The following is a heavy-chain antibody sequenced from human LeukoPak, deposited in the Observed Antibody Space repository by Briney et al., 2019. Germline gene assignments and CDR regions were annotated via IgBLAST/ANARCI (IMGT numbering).Heavy chain of an antibody. CDR1: GFTFSSYW. Sequence: SGGSLRLSCAASGFTFSSYWMSWVRQAPGKGLEWVANIKQDGSEKYYVDSVKGRFTISRDNAKNSLYLQMNSLRAEDTAVYYCAKSNRVGTSYLDYWGQGILVSVSS. D-gene: IGHD1-26*01. CDR2: IKQDGSEK. CDR3: AKSNRVGTSYLDY. V-gene: IGHV3-7*01. J-gene: IGHJ4*02.